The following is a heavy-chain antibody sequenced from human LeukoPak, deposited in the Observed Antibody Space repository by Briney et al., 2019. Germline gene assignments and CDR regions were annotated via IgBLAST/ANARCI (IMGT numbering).Heavy chain of an antibody. CDR1: GGSISSGSYY. CDR2: IYTSGST. CDR3: ARAPSFYMDV. D-gene: IGHD6-6*01. J-gene: IGHJ6*03. V-gene: IGHV4-61*02. Sequence: KPSETLSLTCTVSGGSISSGSYYWSWIRQPAGKGLEWIGRIYTSGSTNYNPSLKSRVTISVDTSKNQFSLNLSSVTAADTAVYYCARAPSFYMDVWGKGTTVTVSS.